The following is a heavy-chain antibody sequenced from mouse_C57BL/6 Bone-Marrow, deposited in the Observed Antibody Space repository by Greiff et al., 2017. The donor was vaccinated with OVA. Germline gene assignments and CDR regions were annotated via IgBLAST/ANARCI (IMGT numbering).Heavy chain of an antibody. CDR3: ARSSVTGMDY. Sequence: EVKLVESGGGLVQPGGSLSLSCAASGFTFTDYYMSWVRQPPGTALEWLGFIRNKANGYTTEYSASVTGRFTISRDNSQRILYLQMNALRAEDSATYYCARSSVTGMDYWGQGTSVTVSS. V-gene: IGHV7-3*01. D-gene: IGHD2-12*01. CDR1: GFTFTDYY. J-gene: IGHJ4*01. CDR2: IRNKANGYTT.